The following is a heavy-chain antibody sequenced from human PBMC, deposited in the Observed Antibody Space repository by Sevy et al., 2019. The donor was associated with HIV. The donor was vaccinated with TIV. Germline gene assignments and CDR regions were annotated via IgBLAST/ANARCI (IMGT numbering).Heavy chain of an antibody. J-gene: IGHJ6*02. CDR3: ARDVAYYGSGSYYQYYYGMDV. CDR2: ISSSGSTI. V-gene: IGHV3-11*01. D-gene: IGHD3-10*01. Sequence: GGSLRLSCAASGFTFSDYYMSWIRQAPGKGLEWVSYISSSGSTIYYEDSVKGRFTISRDNAKNSLYLQMNSLRAEDTAVYYCARDVAYYGSGSYYQYYYGMDVWGQGTTVTVSS. CDR1: GFTFSDYY.